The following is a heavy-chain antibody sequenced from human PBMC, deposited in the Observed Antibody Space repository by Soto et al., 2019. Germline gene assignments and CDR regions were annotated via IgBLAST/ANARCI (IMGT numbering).Heavy chain of an antibody. D-gene: IGHD4-17*01. V-gene: IGHV4-39*01. CDR2: IYYSGST. CDR1: GGSISSSTYY. CDR3: ANSYGDYVSY. J-gene: IGHJ4*02. Sequence: QLQLQESGPGLVKPSETLSLTCTVSGGSISSSTYYWGWIRQPPGKGLEWIGSIYYSGSTYYNPSLKSRVTIAVDTSKNQFSLKLSSVTAADTAVYYCANSYGDYVSYWGQGTLVTVSS.